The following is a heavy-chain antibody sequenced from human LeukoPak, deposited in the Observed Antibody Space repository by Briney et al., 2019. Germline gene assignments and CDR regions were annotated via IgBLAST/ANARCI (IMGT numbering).Heavy chain of an antibody. CDR1: GFTVSSNY. Sequence: GGSLRLSCAASGFTVSSNYMSWVRQAPGKGLEWVSVIYSGGSTYYADSVKGRFTISRDNSKNTLYLQMNSLRAEDTAVYYCAREIRYYGSGSYYNAARQYYYYYMDVWGKGTTVTVSS. CDR2: IYSGGST. V-gene: IGHV3-53*01. D-gene: IGHD3-10*01. J-gene: IGHJ6*03. CDR3: AREIRYYGSGSYYNAARQYYYYYMDV.